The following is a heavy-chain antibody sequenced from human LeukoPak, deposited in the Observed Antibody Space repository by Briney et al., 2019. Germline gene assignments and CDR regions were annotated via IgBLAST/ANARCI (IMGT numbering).Heavy chain of an antibody. CDR3: ARDYSSGWDY. Sequence: GGSLRLSCAASGFSFSNHGMHWVRQAPGMRLEWVAVIWDDGNNKRYANSVNGRFTISRDNSENTLYLQMNGLRAEDTAVYYCARDYSSGWDYWGQGTLVTVSS. D-gene: IGHD6-19*01. CDR2: IWDDGNNK. J-gene: IGHJ4*02. V-gene: IGHV3-33*01. CDR1: GFSFSNHG.